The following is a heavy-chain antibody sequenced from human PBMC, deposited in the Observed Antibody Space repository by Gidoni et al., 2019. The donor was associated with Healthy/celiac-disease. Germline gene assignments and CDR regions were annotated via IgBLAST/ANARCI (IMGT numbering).Heavy chain of an antibody. CDR1: GFTFSSYA. CDR2: ISGSGGST. D-gene: IGHD6-19*01. CDR3: AKDRNSSGWYGANY. Sequence: QLLEYGGGLLQPGVSLRLSCAASGFTFSSYAMSWVSQAPGKGLEWGSAISGSGGSTYYADSVKGRFTISRDNSKNTLYLQMNSLRAEDTAVYYCAKDRNSSGWYGANYWGQGTLVTVSS. J-gene: IGHJ4*02. V-gene: IGHV3-23*01.